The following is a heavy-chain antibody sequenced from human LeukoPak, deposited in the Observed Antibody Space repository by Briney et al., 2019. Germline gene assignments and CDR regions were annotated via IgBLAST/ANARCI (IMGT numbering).Heavy chain of an antibody. V-gene: IGHV3-23*01. CDR3: AGDYGDSNGAFDI. CDR2: VSGSGDST. D-gene: IGHD4-17*01. Sequence: GGSLRLSCAASGFTFSSYAMSWLRQAPGKGLEWVSTVSGSGDSTFYADSVKGRFTISRDNSKNTLYLQMNSLRAEDTAVYYCAGDYGDSNGAFDIWGQGTMVTVSS. CDR1: GFTFSSYA. J-gene: IGHJ3*02.